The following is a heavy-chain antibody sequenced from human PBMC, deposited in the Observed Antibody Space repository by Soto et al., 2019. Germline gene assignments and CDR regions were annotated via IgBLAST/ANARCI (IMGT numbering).Heavy chain of an antibody. CDR2: IYDTDTT. J-gene: IGHJ1*01. CDR1: EVKSIAND. V-gene: IGHV3-53*01. CDR3: HGYAF. D-gene: IGHD5-12*01. Sequence: LRDWYTVSEVKSIANDMSRIIKEPGKGLEWVSVIYDTDTTYYADSVKGRFIISRDISKNILYLQMYVFRAEDTVLYYCHGYAFWGQ.